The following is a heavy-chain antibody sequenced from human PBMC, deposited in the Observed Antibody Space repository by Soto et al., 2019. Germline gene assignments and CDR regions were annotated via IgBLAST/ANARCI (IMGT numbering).Heavy chain of an antibody. Sequence: GSLRLSCAASGFSFMSYAMHWVRQAPGKGLEWVAVIWYDGVNKYYADSVKGRFTISRDNSNNNLYVQINSLKAEDTAVYYCVRDPYLTTAGRLAARHYWGPGTLGTVSS. CDR3: VRDPYLTTAGRLAARHY. J-gene: IGHJ4*02. CDR2: IWYDGVNK. V-gene: IGHV3-33*08. D-gene: IGHD1-1*01. CDR1: GFSFMSYA.